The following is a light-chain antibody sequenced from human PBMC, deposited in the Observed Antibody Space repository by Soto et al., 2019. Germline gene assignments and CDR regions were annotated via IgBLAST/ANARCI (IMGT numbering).Light chain of an antibody. Sequence: EIVMTQSPATLSVSPGERATLSCRASQSVSSNLAWYQQKPGQAPRLLIYGASTRATGIPARVSGSESGTDFTLTISRLEPEDFAVYYCQQYGSSSWTSGQGTKVDIK. CDR3: QQYGSSSWT. CDR2: GAS. J-gene: IGKJ1*01. CDR1: QSVSSN. V-gene: IGKV3-15*01.